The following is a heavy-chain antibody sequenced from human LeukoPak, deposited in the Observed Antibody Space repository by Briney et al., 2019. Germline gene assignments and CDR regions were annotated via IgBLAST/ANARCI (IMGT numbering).Heavy chain of an antibody. D-gene: IGHD2-2*01. V-gene: IGHV3-48*04. CDR3: ARNLPAADY. CDR1: GSTFRSHT. CDR2: ISNTGSVI. J-gene: IGHJ4*02. Sequence: PEGSLRLSCAASGSTFRSHTMNWVRQAPGKGLEWISYISNTGSVIYYADSVKGRFTISRDNAKNSLYLQMNSLRAEDTAVYYCARNLPAADYWGQGTLVTVSS.